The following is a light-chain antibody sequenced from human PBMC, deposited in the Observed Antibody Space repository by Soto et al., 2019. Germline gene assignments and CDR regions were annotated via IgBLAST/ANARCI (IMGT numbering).Light chain of an antibody. CDR3: QQYHTYPWT. J-gene: IGKJ1*01. CDR2: DAS. Sequence: DIQLTQSPSTLSASVGDRVTITRRASQSIRYALAWYQQEPGKAPKVLVYDASILASGVSSRFSGSGSGTEFTLTISGLRPDDFVEYYCQQYHTYPWTFGQGTKVDIK. V-gene: IGKV1-5*01. CDR1: QSIRYA.